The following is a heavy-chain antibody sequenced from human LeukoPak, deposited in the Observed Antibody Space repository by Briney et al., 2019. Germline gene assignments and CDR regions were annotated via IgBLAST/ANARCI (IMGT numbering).Heavy chain of an antibody. CDR2: ISSDGSKK. CDR3: AKDGIAHYDFWSGFPTVGNWFDP. CDR1: GFTFSSYG. J-gene: IGHJ5*02. D-gene: IGHD3-3*01. Sequence: PGRSLRLSCAASGFTFSSYGMHWVRQAPGKGLEWVAVISSDGSKKYHADSVQGRFTISRVNYKNTLYLQVNSLRAEDTAVYYCAKDGIAHYDFWSGFPTVGNWFDPWGQGTLVTVSS. V-gene: IGHV3-30*18.